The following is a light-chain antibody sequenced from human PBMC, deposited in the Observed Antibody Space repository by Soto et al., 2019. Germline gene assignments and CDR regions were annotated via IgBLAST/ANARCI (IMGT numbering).Light chain of an antibody. CDR3: QQYGSSPCT. J-gene: IGKJ1*01. CDR2: GAS. Sequence: EIVLTQSPGTLSLSPGERATLSCRASQSVRSSNLAWYQQKPGQAPRLLIYGASSSATGIPHRFSGSGSGTDFTLTISRLEPEEFAVYYCQQYGSSPCTFGQGTKGEIK. V-gene: IGKV3-20*01. CDR1: QSVRSSN.